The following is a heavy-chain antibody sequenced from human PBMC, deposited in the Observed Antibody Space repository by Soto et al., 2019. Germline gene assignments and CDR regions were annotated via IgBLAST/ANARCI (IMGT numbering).Heavy chain of an antibody. CDR3: ASRRPDY. V-gene: IGHV4-34*01. Sequence: WSWIRQQPGKGLEWIGEINHSGRTNYNTYLKSRVTISVDTSKNQFSLKLSSVTAADTAVYYCASRRPDYWGKGTLVTVSS. J-gene: IGHJ4*02. CDR2: INHSGRT.